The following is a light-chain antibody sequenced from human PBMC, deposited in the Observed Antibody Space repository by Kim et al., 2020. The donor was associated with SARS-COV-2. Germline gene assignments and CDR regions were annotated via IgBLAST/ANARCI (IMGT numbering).Light chain of an antibody. CDR3: QQYGSSPYT. J-gene: IGKJ2*01. CDR2: GAS. V-gene: IGKV3-20*01. CDR1: QSVSSSY. Sequence: LSPGESATHSCRASQSVSSSYLAWYQQKPGQAPRLLIYGASSRATGIPDRFSGSGSGTDFTLTISRLEPEDFAVYYCQQYGSSPYTFGQGTKLEI.